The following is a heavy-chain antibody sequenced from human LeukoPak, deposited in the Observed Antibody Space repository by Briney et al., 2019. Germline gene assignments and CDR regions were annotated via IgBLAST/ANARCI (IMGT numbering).Heavy chain of an antibody. CDR2: INPSGGST. D-gene: IGHD5-24*01. CDR1: GYTFTSYY. V-gene: IGHV1-46*01. Sequence: ASVKVSCKASGYTFTSYYMHWVRQAPGQGLEWMGIINPSGGSTSYAQKFQGRVTMTRDTSTSTVYMELSSLRSEDTAVYYCAGDPPDGYNSNYYYYGMDVWGQGTTVTVSS. J-gene: IGHJ6*02. CDR3: AGDPPDGYNSNYYYYGMDV.